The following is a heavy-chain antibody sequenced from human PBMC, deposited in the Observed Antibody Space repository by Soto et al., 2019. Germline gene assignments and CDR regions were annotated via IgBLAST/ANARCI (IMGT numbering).Heavy chain of an antibody. CDR2: IYYSGST. Sequence: SETLSLTCTVSGGSISSGGYYWRWIRQHPGKGLEWIGYIYYSGSTYYNPSLKSRVTISVDTSKNQFSLKLSSVTAADTAVYYCARGSVPAATTAFDIWGQGTMVT. CDR3: ARGSVPAATTAFDI. CDR1: GGSISSGGYY. V-gene: IGHV4-31*03. D-gene: IGHD2-2*01. J-gene: IGHJ3*02.